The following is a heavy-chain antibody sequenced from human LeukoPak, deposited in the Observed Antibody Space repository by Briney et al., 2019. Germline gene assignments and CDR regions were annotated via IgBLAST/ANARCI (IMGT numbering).Heavy chain of an antibody. Sequence: ASVKVSCKVSGYTLTELSMHWVRQAPGKGLEWMGGFDPEDGETIYAQKFQGRVTMTEDTSTDTAYMELSSLRSEDTAAYYCATCGWELLDYYYYGMDVWGQGTTVTVSS. J-gene: IGHJ6*02. CDR3: ATCGWELLDYYYYGMDV. D-gene: IGHD1-26*01. CDR2: FDPEDGET. CDR1: GYTLTELS. V-gene: IGHV1-24*01.